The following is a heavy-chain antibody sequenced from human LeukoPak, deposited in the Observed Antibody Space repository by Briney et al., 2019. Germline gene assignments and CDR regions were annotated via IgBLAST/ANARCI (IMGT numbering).Heavy chain of an antibody. D-gene: IGHD4-17*01. CDR1: GYTFTGYY. CDR3: ARQDYGDAFDI. J-gene: IGHJ3*02. Sequence: VASVKVSCKASGYTFTGYYMHWVRQAPGQGLEWMGWINPNSGGTNYAQRFQGRVTMTRDTSISTAYMELSRLRSDDTAVYYCARQDYGDAFDIWGQGTMVTVSS. V-gene: IGHV1-2*02. CDR2: INPNSGGT.